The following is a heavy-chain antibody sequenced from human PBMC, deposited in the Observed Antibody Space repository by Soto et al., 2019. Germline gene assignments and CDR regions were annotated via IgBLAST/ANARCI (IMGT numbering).Heavy chain of an antibody. V-gene: IGHV6-1*01. D-gene: IGHD5-18*01. J-gene: IGHJ5*02. CDR2: TYYRSKWFF. CDR1: GDSVSSNTAS. Sequence: KQSPTLSLTCAISGDSVSSNTASWNWIRQSPSRGLEWLGRTYYRSKWFFDYAMSVKSRITINPDTTKNQFSLQLNSVTPEDTAVYYCAREGKTWIPLGWFDPWGQGTLVTVSS. CDR3: AREGKTWIPLGWFDP.